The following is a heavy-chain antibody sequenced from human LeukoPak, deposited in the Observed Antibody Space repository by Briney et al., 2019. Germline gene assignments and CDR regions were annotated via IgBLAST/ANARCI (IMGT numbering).Heavy chain of an antibody. D-gene: IGHD3-22*01. V-gene: IGHV1-46*01. CDR2: INPNGGST. Sequence: GASVKVSCKASGYTFTDYYMHWVRQAPGQGLEWMGIINPNGGSTSYAQKFQGRVTMTRGTSTSTVYMELSSLRSEDTAVYYCARDPRLSSGYSTGILWYFDLWGRGTLVTVSS. CDR1: GYTFTDYY. CDR3: ARDPRLSSGYSTGILWYFDL. J-gene: IGHJ2*01.